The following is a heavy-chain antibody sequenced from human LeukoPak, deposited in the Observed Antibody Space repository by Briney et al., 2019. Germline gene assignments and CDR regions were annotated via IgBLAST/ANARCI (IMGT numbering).Heavy chain of an antibody. CDR1: GFTFSSYE. D-gene: IGHD2-15*01. V-gene: IGHV3-48*03. Sequence: HSGGSLRLSCAASGFTFSSYEMNWVRRAPGKGLEWVSYISSSGSTIYYADSVKGRFTISRDNAKNSLYLQMNSLRAEDTAVYYCARGEEVVVVAATGLAFDIWGQGTMVTVSS. CDR3: ARGEEVVVVAATGLAFDI. CDR2: ISSSGSTI. J-gene: IGHJ3*02.